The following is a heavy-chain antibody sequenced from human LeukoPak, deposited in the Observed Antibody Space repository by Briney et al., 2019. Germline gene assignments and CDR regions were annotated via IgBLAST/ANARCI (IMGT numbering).Heavy chain of an antibody. V-gene: IGHV4-4*07. CDR1: GGSISSYY. J-gene: IGHJ6*03. Sequence: SETLSLTCTVSGGSISSYYWSWIRQPAGKGLEWIGRIYPSGSTNYNPSLKSRVTMSVDTSKNQFSLKLSSVTAADTAVYYCARDSGNSYYYYYMDVWGKGTTVTVSS. CDR3: ARDSGNSYYYYYMDV. CDR2: IYPSGST. D-gene: IGHD3-10*01.